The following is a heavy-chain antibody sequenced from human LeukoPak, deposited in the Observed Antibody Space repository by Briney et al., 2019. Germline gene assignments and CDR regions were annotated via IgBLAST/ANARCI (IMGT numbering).Heavy chain of an antibody. CDR3: VRGSADTPMAPIFY. V-gene: IGHV1-18*01. CDR1: GYTFASYG. D-gene: IGHD5-18*01. CDR2: ISGHSGNT. Sequence: ASVKVSCKASGYTFASYGITWVRQAPGQGLEWMGWISGHSGNTKYEQNLQGSVSMTTDTSTSTAYMELRSLRSDDTAVYYCVRGSADTPMAPIFYWGQGTLVTVSS. J-gene: IGHJ4*02.